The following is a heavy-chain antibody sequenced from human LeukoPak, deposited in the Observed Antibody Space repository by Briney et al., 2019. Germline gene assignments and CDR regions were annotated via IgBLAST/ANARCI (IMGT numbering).Heavy chain of an antibody. V-gene: IGHV4-31*03. D-gene: IGHD6-6*01. CDR3: ARDRSKAATRVYYGMDV. J-gene: IGHJ6*02. CDR2: IYYSGST. CDR1: GGSISSGGYY. Sequence: SETLSLTCTVSGGSISSGGYYWSWIRQHPGKGLEWIGYIYYSGSTYYNPSLKSRVTISVDTSKNQFSLKLSSVTAADTAVYYCARDRSKAATRVYYGMDVWGQGTTVTVSS.